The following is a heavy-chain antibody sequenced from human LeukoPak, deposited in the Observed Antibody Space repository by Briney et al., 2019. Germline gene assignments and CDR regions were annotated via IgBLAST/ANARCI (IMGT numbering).Heavy chain of an antibody. J-gene: IGHJ3*02. D-gene: IGHD3-22*01. CDR2: IYYSGST. Sequence: PSETLSLTCAVYGGSFSGYYWSWIRQPPGKGLEWIGSIYYSGSTYYNPSLKSRVTISVDTSKNQFSLNFNSVTAADTALYFCARNETSGYFDIWGQGTMVTVSS. CDR3: ARNETSGYFDI. V-gene: IGHV4-34*01. CDR1: GGSFSGYY.